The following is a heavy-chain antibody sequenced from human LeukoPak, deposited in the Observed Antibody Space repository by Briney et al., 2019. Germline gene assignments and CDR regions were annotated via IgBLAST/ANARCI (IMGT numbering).Heavy chain of an antibody. CDR1: GYTFTSYG. D-gene: IGHD4/OR15-4a*01. V-gene: IGHV1-2*02. J-gene: IGHJ5*02. Sequence: ASVKVSCKASGYTFTSYGISWVRQAPGQGLEWMGWINPNSGGTNYAQKFQGRVTMTRDTSISTAYMELSRLRSDDTAVYYCAMELRWYRFDPWGQGTLVTVSS. CDR2: INPNSGGT. CDR3: AMELRWYRFDP.